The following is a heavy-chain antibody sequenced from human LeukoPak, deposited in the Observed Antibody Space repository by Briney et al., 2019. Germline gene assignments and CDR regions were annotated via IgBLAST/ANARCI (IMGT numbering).Heavy chain of an antibody. V-gene: IGHV3-30*04. Sequence: PGGSLRLSCAASGCNFSTYAMHWVRQAAGKGLEWVAVISSDGSKKYYTDSVKGRFTISRDDSRHTLYLQMNSLRIEDTAVYYCARVRVVPGEPFDPWGQGTLVTVSS. J-gene: IGHJ5*02. CDR1: GCNFSTYA. CDR2: ISSDGSKK. D-gene: IGHD2-2*01. CDR3: ARVRVVPGEPFDP.